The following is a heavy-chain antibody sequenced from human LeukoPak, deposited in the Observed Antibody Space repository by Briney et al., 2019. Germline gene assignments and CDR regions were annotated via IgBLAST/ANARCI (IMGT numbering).Heavy chain of an antibody. V-gene: IGHV3-30-3*01. CDR1: GFTFSSYA. Sequence: GGSLRLSWAASGFTFSSYAMHWVRQAPGKGLEWVAVISYDGSNKYYADSVKGRFTISRDNSKNTLYLQMNSLRAEDTAVYSCARDYPVSNYLLVDWGQGTLVTVSS. J-gene: IGHJ4*02. D-gene: IGHD4-11*01. CDR3: ARDYPVSNYLLVD. CDR2: ISYDGSNK.